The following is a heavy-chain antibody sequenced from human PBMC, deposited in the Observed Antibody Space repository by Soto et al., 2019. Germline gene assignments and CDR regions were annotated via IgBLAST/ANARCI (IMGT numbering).Heavy chain of an antibody. Sequence: QVRLVQSGAEVGQPGASVKVSCKASGHTSRNNGISWVRQAPGQGLEWMGFINANTGATNYARKFRGRLTLTTDTFTRTVDMELRSLRSDXXXXXXXXXXEDQWDQRFLDYWGQGTLVTVSS. CDR1: GHTSRNNG. CDR3: XXXEDQWDQRFLDY. D-gene: IGHD1-26*01. V-gene: IGHV1-18*01. CDR2: INANTGAT. J-gene: IGHJ4*02.